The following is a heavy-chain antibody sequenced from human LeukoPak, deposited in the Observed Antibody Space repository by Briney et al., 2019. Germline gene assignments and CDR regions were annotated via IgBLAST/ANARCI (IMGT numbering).Heavy chain of an antibody. V-gene: IGHV1-46*01. CDR3: AREGYSGYESLMDV. J-gene: IGHJ6*02. CDR1: GYTFSSYN. Sequence: GASVKVSFKASGYTFSSYNMHWVRQAPGQGLEWMGIINPGGATTIYAQKFQARVTMTRDTSTSTVYMELSSLRSEDTAVYYCAREGYSGYESLMDVWGQGTTVTVSS. CDR2: INPGGATT. D-gene: IGHD5-12*01.